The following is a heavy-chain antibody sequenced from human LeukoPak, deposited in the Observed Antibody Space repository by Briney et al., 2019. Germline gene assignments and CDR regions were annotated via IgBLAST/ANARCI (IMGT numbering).Heavy chain of an antibody. CDR2: IRYDGSNK. V-gene: IGHV3-30*02. D-gene: IGHD5-12*01. CDR1: GFTFSSYG. Sequence: GGSLRLSCAASGFTFSSYGTHWVRQAPGKGLEWVAFIRYDGSNKYYADSVKGRFTISRDNSKNTLYLQMNSLRAEDTAVYYCARVAVKSGYDSDAFDIWGQGTMVAVSS. J-gene: IGHJ3*02. CDR3: ARVAVKSGYDSDAFDI.